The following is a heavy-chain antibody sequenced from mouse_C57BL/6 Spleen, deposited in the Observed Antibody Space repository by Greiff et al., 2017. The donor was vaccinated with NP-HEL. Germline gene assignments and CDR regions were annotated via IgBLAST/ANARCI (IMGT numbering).Heavy chain of an antibody. CDR1: GFSLTSYG. CDR3: ARSSLHGRGFAY. V-gene: IGHV2-2*01. CDR2: IWSGGST. J-gene: IGHJ3*01. Sequence: QVQLKESGPGLVQPSQSLSITCTVSGFSLTSYGVHWVRQSPGKGLEWLGVIWSGGSTDYNAAFISRLSISKDNSKSQVFFKMNSLQADDTAIYYCARSSLHGRGFAYWGQGTLVTVSA. D-gene: IGHD1-1*01.